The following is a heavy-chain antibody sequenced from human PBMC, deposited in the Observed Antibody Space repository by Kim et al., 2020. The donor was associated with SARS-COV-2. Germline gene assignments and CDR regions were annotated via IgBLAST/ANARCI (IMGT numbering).Heavy chain of an antibody. V-gene: IGHV4-34*01. CDR1: GGSFSGYY. CDR2: INHSGST. Sequence: SETLSLTCAVYGGSFSGYYWSWIRQPPGKGLEWIGEINHSGSTNYNPSLKSRVTISVDTSKNQFSLKLSSVTAADTAVYYCARGSGPDILTGYYNSRGRYYYYYGMDVWGQGTTVTVSS. CDR3: ARGSGPDILTGYYNSRGRYYYYYGMDV. J-gene: IGHJ6*02. D-gene: IGHD3-9*01.